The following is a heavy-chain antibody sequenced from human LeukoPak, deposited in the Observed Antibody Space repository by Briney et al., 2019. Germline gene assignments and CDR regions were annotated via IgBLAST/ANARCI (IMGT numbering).Heavy chain of an antibody. J-gene: IGHJ5*02. D-gene: IGHD6-13*01. CDR2: IYHSGST. CDR3: ARGYSSSWYINWFDP. Sequence: SETLSLTCTVSGYSISSAYYWGWIRQPPGKGLEWIGSIYHSGSTYYNPSLKSRVTISVDTSKNQFSLKLSSVTAADTAVYYCARGYSSSWYINWFDPWGQGTLVTVSS. V-gene: IGHV4-38-2*02. CDR1: GYSISSAYY.